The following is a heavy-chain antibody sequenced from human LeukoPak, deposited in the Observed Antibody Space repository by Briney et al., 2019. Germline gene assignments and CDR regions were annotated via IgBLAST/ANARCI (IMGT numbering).Heavy chain of an antibody. CDR3: ARSMRRGSYDS. CDR1: GGTFSSYA. D-gene: IGHD1-26*01. Sequence: SVKVSCKASGGTFSSYAISWVRQAPGQGLEWMGGIIPIFGTANYAQKFQGRVTITADESTSTAYMELSSLRAEDTAMYYCARSMRRGSYDSWGQGALVTVSS. CDR2: IIPIFGTA. V-gene: IGHV1-69*13. J-gene: IGHJ4*02.